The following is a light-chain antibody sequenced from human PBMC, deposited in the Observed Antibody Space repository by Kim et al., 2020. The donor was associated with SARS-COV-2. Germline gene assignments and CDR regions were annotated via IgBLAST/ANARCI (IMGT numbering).Light chain of an antibody. CDR3: QVWESSSDHVV. CDR1: NIESKS. J-gene: IGLJ2*01. Sequence: SYELTQPPSVSVAPGKTARLTCGGDNIESKSVHWYQQKPGQAPVVVINSDTDRPSGIPERFSGSNSGNTATLTISRVEAGDEADYFCQVWESSSDHVVFGGGTKLTVL. CDR2: SDT. V-gene: IGLV3-21*01.